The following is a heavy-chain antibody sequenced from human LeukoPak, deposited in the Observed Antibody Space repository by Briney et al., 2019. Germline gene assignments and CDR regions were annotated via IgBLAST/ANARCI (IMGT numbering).Heavy chain of an antibody. Sequence: PGRSLRLSCAASGFTFSSYAMHWVRQAPGKGLEWVAVISYDGSNKYYADSVKGRFTISRDNSKNTLYLQMDSLRAEDTAVYYCAKDPYSGSYYFDYWGQGTLVTVSS. J-gene: IGHJ4*02. CDR3: AKDPYSGSYYFDY. D-gene: IGHD1-26*01. CDR1: GFTFSSYA. CDR2: ISYDGSNK. V-gene: IGHV3-30*04.